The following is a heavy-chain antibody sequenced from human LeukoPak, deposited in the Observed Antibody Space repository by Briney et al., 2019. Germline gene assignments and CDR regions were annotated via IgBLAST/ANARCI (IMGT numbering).Heavy chain of an antibody. V-gene: IGHV1-69*06. J-gene: IGHJ6*03. CDR1: GGTFSSYA. CDR3: AALWSGYYPYYYYYMDV. D-gene: IGHD3-3*01. Sequence: SVKVSCKPSGGTFSSYAISWVPQAPGQGLEWMGRIIPIFGTANYAQKFQGRVTITADKSTRTAYMELSSLRSEDTAVYYCAALWSGYYPYYYYYMDVWGKGTTVTVSS. CDR2: IIPIFGTA.